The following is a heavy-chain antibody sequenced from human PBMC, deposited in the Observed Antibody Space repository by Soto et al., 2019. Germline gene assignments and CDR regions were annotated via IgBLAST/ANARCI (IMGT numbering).Heavy chain of an antibody. Sequence: GGSLRLSCAASGFTFSSYAMSWVRQAPGKGLEWVSAISGSGGSTYYADSVKGRFTISRDNSKNTLYLQMNSLRAEDTAVYYCAKDLIKDPYYYYMDVWGKGTTVTVSS. CDR3: AKDLIKDPYYYYMDV. J-gene: IGHJ6*03. CDR2: ISGSGGST. CDR1: GFTFSSYA. V-gene: IGHV3-23*01. D-gene: IGHD3-22*01.